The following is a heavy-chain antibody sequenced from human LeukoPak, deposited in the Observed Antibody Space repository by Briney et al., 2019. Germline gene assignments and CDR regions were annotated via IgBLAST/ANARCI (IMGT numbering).Heavy chain of an antibody. CDR3: AREGGMYYDFWSGYYLKAFDI. V-gene: IGHV1-69*13. Sequence: SVKVSCKASGGTFSSYAISWVRQAPGQGLEWMGGIIPIFGTANYAQKFQGRVTITADVSTSTAYMELSSLRSEDTAVYYCAREGGMYYDFWSGYYLKAFDIWGQGTMVTVSS. CDR2: IIPIFGTA. D-gene: IGHD3-3*01. J-gene: IGHJ3*02. CDR1: GGTFSSYA.